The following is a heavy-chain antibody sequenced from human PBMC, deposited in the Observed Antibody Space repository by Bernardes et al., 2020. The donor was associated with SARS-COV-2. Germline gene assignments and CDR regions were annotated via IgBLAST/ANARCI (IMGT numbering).Heavy chain of an antibody. D-gene: IGHD3-3*01. CDR3: ATERQSLTVFGVGHDAFDF. V-gene: IGHV3-43*01. CDR1: GFTFEDYT. J-gene: IGHJ3*01. CDR2: IRGNGGTT. Sequence: GGSLRLSCAASGFTFEDYTMHWVRQVPGKGLEWVSLIRGNGGTTYYADSVKGRFIISRDSSRNTVHLQMDSLRKEDTALYYCATERQSLTVFGVGHDAFDFWGQGTMVTVSS.